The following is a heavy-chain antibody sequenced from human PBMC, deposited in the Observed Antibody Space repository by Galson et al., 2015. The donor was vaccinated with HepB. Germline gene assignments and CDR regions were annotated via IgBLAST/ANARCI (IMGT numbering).Heavy chain of an antibody. D-gene: IGHD1-7*01. V-gene: IGHV3-21*01. CDR2: ISSSSSYI. CDR3: ARDVDSITGTTSTHTTDY. CDR1: GFTFSSYS. Sequence: SLRLSCAASGFTFSSYSMNWVRQAPGKGLEWVSSISSSSSYIYYADSVKGRFTISRDNAKNSLYQQMNSLRAEDTAVYYCARDVDSITGTTSTHTTDYWGQGTLVTVSS. J-gene: IGHJ4*02.